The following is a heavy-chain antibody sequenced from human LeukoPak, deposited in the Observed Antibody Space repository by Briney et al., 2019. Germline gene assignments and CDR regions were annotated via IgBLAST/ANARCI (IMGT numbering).Heavy chain of an antibody. CDR1: GFSFSSAW. V-gene: IGHV3-74*01. CDR2: ITSDGRTT. CDR3: ARDWYYAIDY. Sequence: PGGSLRLSCAASGFSFSSAWMHWVRQAPGEGLVAVSRITSDGRTTWYADSVRGRFTISRDNAKNTLYLQMNSLRVDDTAVYYCARDWYYAIDYWGQGTLVTVSS. D-gene: IGHD2-2*01. J-gene: IGHJ4*02.